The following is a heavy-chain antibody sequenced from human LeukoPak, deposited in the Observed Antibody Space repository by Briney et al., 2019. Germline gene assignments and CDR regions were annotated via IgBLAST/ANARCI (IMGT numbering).Heavy chain of an antibody. CDR3: ARFHCSTNSSALLYYHYGMDV. J-gene: IGHJ6*02. Sequence: GGSLRLSCAASGFTFGGYAMHWVRQAPGKGLEWVAAISYDGSNQYYADSVKGRFTISRDNSKNTLSLQMNSLRDEDTAVYYCARFHCSTNSSALLYYHYGMDVWGQGTTVTVSS. CDR2: ISYDGSNQ. V-gene: IGHV3-30*04. CDR1: GFTFGGYA. D-gene: IGHD2-2*01.